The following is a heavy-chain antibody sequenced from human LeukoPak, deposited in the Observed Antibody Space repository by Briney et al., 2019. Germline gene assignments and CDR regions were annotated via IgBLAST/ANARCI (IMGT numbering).Heavy chain of an antibody. CDR1: GASISSYY. CDR2: IYYSGST. D-gene: IGHD4-17*01. J-gene: IGHJ6*02. Sequence: PSETLSLTCTVSGASISSYYWSWLRQPPGKGLEWLGYIYYSGSTNYNPSLKSRVTISVDTSKNQFSLKLSSVTAADTAVYYCARVGDYGDYYYYGMDVWGQGTTVTVSS. V-gene: IGHV4-59*01. CDR3: ARVGDYGDYYYYGMDV.